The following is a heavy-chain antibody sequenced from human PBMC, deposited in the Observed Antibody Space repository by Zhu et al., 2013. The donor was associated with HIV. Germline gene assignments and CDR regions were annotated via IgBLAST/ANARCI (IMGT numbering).Heavy chain of an antibody. Sequence: QVQLVQSGAEVKKPGSSVKVSCKASGGTFSSYAISWVRQAPGQGLEWMGRIIPILGIANYAQKFQGRVTITADKSTSTAYMELSSLRSEDTAVYYCARYPSLLDYYDSSGYEYWYFDLWGRGTLVTVSS. CDR3: ARYPSLLDYYDSSGYEYWYFDL. J-gene: IGHJ2*01. V-gene: IGHV1-69*04. D-gene: IGHD3-22*01. CDR2: IIPILGIA. CDR1: GGTFSSYA.